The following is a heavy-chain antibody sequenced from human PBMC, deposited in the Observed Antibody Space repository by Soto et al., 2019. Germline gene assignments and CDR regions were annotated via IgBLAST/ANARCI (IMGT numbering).Heavy chain of an antibody. J-gene: IGHJ2*01. CDR1: GFTFSSYA. D-gene: IGHD3-3*01. CDR3: ARDYDGERNWYFDL. CDR2: ISYDGSNK. Sequence: QVQLVESGGGVVQPGRSLRLSCAASGFTFSSYAMHWVRQAPGKGLERVAVISYDGSNKYYADSVKGRFTSSRDNSKNTLYLQMNSLRAEDTAVYYCARDYDGERNWYFDLWGRGTLDTVSS. V-gene: IGHV3-30-3*01.